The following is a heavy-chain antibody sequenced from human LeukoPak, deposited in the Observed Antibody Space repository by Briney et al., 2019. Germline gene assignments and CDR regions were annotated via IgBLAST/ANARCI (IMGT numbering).Heavy chain of an antibody. V-gene: IGHV4-34*01. CDR1: GGSISSYY. CDR2: INHSGST. J-gene: IGHJ5*02. D-gene: IGHD3-10*01. Sequence: KPSETLSLTCTVSGGSISSYYWSWIRQPPGKGLEWIGEINHSGSTNYNPSLKSRVTISVDTSKNQFSLKLSSVTAADTAVYYCARPGITMVRGVIWFDPWGQGTLVTVSS. CDR3: ARPGITMVRGVIWFDP.